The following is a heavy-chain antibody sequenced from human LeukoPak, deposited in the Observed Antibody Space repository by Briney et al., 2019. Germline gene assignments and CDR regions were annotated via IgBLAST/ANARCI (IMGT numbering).Heavy chain of an antibody. D-gene: IGHD3-10*01. V-gene: IGHV1-2*02. CDR2: INPNSGGT. CDR3: ARYYGSGKGSDDYYYYYYMDV. J-gene: IGHJ6*03. CDR1: GYTFTGYY. Sequence: ASVKVSCKASGYTFTGYYMHWVRQAPGQGLEWMGWINPNSGGTNYAQKFQGRVTMTRDTSISSAYMELSRLRSDDTAVYYCARYYGSGKGSDDYYYYYYMDVWGKGNTVTVSS.